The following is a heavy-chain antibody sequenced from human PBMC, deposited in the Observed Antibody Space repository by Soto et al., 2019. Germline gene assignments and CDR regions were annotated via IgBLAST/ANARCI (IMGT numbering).Heavy chain of an antibody. Sequence: PGGSLRLSCAASGFTFSSYAMSWVRQAPGKGLEWVSAISGSGGSTYYADSVKGRFTISRDNSKNTLYLQMNSLRAEDTAVYYCAKGHEGDTGFGDAFDIWGQGTMVTVSS. D-gene: IGHD2-21*02. CDR1: GFTFSSYA. V-gene: IGHV3-23*01. CDR3: AKGHEGDTGFGDAFDI. CDR2: ISGSGGST. J-gene: IGHJ3*02.